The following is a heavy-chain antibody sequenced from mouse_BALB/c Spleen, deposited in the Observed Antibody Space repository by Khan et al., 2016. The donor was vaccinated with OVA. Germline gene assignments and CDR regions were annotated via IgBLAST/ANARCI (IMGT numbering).Heavy chain of an antibody. V-gene: IGHV5-17*02. Sequence: EVKLVESGGDLVQPGGSRKLSCAASGFTFSSFGMHWVRQAPEKGLEWVTYISSGSSTIYYADTVKGRFTISRDNPKNTLFLQMTSLRSEDTAMYYCATYGWWDWGAGTTVTVSS. CDR1: GFTFSSFG. J-gene: IGHJ1*01. D-gene: IGHD1-1*01. CDR2: ISSGSSTI. CDR3: ATYGWWD.